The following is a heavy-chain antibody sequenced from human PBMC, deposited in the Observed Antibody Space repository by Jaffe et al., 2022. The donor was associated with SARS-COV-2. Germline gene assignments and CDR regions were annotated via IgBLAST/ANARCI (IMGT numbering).Heavy chain of an antibody. CDR1: GFTFSSYA. V-gene: IGHV3-23*01. D-gene: IGHD3-22*01. Sequence: EVQLLESGGGLVQPGGSLRLSCAASGFTFSSYAMSWVRQAPGKGLEWVSAISGSGGSTYYADSVKGRFTISRDNSKNTLYLQMNSLRAEDTAVYYCAKRLVYDSSGYPLHYYYGMDVWGQGTTVTVSS. CDR3: AKRLVYDSSGYPLHYYYGMDV. J-gene: IGHJ6*02. CDR2: ISGSGGST.